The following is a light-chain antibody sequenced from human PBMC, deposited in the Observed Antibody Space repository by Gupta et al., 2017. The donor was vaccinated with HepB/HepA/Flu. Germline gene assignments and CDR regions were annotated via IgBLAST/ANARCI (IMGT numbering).Light chain of an antibody. CDR3: QQYGSSTGFT. CDR1: QSVISNY. V-gene: IGKV3-20*01. CDR2: GAS. Sequence: EIVLTQSPDTVSLSPGERASLSCRASQSVISNYLAWYQQKPGQAPRLLIYGASSRATGIPDRFSGSGSGTDFTLTISRREPEDFAVYFCQQYGSSTGFTFGPGTKVDIK. J-gene: IGKJ3*01.